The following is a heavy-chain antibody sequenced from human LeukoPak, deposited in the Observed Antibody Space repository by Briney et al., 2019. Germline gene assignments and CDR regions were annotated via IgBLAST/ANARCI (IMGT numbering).Heavy chain of an antibody. Sequence: GGSLRLSCAASGFTFSDYYMSWIRQAPGKGLEWVSYISSSGSTIYYADSVKGRFTISRDNAKNSLYLQMNSLRAEDTAVYYCARGRIYYYDSSGYYPFLDYWGQGTLVTVSS. J-gene: IGHJ4*02. CDR1: GFTFSDYY. D-gene: IGHD3-22*01. CDR2: ISSSGSTI. CDR3: ARGRIYYYDSSGYYPFLDY. V-gene: IGHV3-11*01.